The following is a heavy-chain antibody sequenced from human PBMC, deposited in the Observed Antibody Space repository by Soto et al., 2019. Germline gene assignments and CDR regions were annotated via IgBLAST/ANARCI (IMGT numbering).Heavy chain of an antibody. CDR3: ARDKYHLEGWGWEDAFDI. D-gene: IGHD3-3*01. CDR2: ISSSSYI. V-gene: IGHV3-21*01. CDR1: RFTFSSYS. Sequence: GSLRISCAASRFTFSSYSVNGVLQTPLNWLELVSSISSSSYIYYADSVKGRFTISRDNAKNSLYLQMNSLRVEDTAVYYCARDKYHLEGWGWEDAFDIWGQGTMVTVSS. J-gene: IGHJ3*02.